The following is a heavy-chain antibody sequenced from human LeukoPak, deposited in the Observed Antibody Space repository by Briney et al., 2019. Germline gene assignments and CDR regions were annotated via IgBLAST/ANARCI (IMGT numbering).Heavy chain of an antibody. CDR3: ARDRVGSGWPRPYYFEV. V-gene: IGHV1-2*02. J-gene: IGHJ4*02. Sequence: GGSLRLSCVTSGFMFSSYGMHWVRQAPGQGLEWMGWINPNTGATHSAQKFQGRITMTRDTSISTAYMDLSRLRSDDTAVYYCARDRVGSGWPRPYYFEVWGQGTLVTVSS. CDR1: GFMFSSYG. D-gene: IGHD6-19*01. CDR2: INPNTGAT.